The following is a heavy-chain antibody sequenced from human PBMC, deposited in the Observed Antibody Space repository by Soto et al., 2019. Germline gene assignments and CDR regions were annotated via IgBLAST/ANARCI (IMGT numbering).Heavy chain of an antibody. J-gene: IGHJ6*02. V-gene: IGHV3-30*18. CDR1: GFTFSSYG. D-gene: IGHD3-22*01. CDR2: ISYDGSNK. Sequence: PGGSLRLSCAASGFTFSSYGMHWVRQAPGKGLEWVAVISYDGSNKYSADSVKGRFTISRDNSKNTLYLQMNSLRAEDTAVYYCAKDRASYYYDSSGYYRDYYYYGMDVWGQGTTVTVSS. CDR3: AKDRASYYYDSSGYYRDYYYYGMDV.